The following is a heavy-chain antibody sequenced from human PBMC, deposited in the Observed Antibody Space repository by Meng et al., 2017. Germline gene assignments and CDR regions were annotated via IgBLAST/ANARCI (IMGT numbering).Heavy chain of an antibody. Sequence: QGQLQQWGAGLLKPSETLSLTCAVYGGSFSGYYWSWIRQPPGKGLEWIGEINHSGSTNYNPSLKSRVTISVDTSKNQFSLKLSSVTAADTAVYYCARGLRITMVRGVKGWFDPWGQGTLVTVSS. V-gene: IGHV4-34*01. CDR2: INHSGST. CDR3: ARGLRITMVRGVKGWFDP. J-gene: IGHJ5*02. CDR1: GGSFSGYY. D-gene: IGHD3-10*01.